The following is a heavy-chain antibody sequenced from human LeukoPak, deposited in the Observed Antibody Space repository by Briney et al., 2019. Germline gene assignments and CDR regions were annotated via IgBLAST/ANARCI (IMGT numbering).Heavy chain of an antibody. J-gene: IGHJ5*02. CDR3: AKASRSSWYGCFDP. Sequence: PGGSLRLSCAASGFAVSSKYMTWVRQAPGKGLEWVSLIYTGGSTYYADSVKGRFTISRDNSKNTLYLQMNSLRAEDTAVYYCAKASRSSWYGCFDPWGQGTLVTVSS. D-gene: IGHD6-13*01. CDR1: GFAVSSKY. CDR2: IYTGGST. V-gene: IGHV3-53*01.